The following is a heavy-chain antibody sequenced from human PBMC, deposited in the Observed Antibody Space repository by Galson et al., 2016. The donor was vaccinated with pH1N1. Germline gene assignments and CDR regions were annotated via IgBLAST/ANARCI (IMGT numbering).Heavy chain of an antibody. CDR2: ISPDGTDT. Sequence: SLRLSCAASGFTFNNYWMYWVRQAPGKGLVWISRISPDGTDTLNADSVRGRFTITRDNSKNTLFLQMNSLGAEDTAMYYCTAYNWGSPFDVWGQGTTVTVSS. CDR1: GFTFNNYW. CDR3: TAYNWGSPFDV. D-gene: IGHD7-27*01. J-gene: IGHJ3*01. V-gene: IGHV3-74*01.